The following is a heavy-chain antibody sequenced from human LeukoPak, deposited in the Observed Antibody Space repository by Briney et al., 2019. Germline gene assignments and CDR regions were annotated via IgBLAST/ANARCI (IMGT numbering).Heavy chain of an antibody. J-gene: IGHJ4*02. CDR2: ISGSGGST. D-gene: IGHD1-20*01. V-gene: IGHV3-23*01. Sequence: GGSLRLSCAASGFSFSNSWMSWARQAPGKGLEWVSAISGSGGSTYYADSVKGRFTISRDNSKNTLYLQMNSLRAEDTAVYYCAKGYNYGLDYWGQGTLVTVSS. CDR3: AKGYNYGLDY. CDR1: GFSFSNSW.